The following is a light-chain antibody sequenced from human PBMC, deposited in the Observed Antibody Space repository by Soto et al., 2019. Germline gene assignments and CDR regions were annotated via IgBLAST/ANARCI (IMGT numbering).Light chain of an antibody. Sequence: DTQMTQSPSTLSASVGDRVTITCRASQTISTWLAWYQQRPGKAPKLLIYDVSTLERGVPSRFSGSGSGTQFTLTINSLQPDDFATYYCQQYTYPSTFGQGTKVEIK. CDR3: QQYTYPST. V-gene: IGKV1-5*01. CDR1: QTISTW. J-gene: IGKJ1*01. CDR2: DVS.